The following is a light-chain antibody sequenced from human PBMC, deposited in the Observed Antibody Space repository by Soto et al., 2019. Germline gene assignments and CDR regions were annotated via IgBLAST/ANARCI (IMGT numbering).Light chain of an antibody. Sequence: QSALTQPASVSGSPGQSITISCTGTSSDVGGYNYVSWYQQHPGKAPKLMIYDVSNRPSGVSNRFSGSKSGNTASLNISGLQAEDEADYYCSAYTSISTVVFGGGTQVTVL. CDR2: DVS. CDR1: SSDVGGYNY. CDR3: SAYTSISTVV. V-gene: IGLV2-14*01. J-gene: IGLJ2*01.